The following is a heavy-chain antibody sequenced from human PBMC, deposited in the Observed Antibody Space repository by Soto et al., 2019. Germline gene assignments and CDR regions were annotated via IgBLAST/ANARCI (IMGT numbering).Heavy chain of an antibody. J-gene: IGHJ4*02. CDR2: IWYDGSNK. CDR3: ARDRDTYGHGFFDY. CDR1: GLTFSSYG. V-gene: IGHV3-33*01. Sequence: GGSLRLSCAASGLTFSSYGMHWVRQAPGKGLEWVAVIWYDGSNKYYADSVKGRFTISRDNSKNTLYLQMNSLRAEDTAVYYCARDRDTYGHGFFDYWGRGALVTVSS. D-gene: IGHD5-18*01.